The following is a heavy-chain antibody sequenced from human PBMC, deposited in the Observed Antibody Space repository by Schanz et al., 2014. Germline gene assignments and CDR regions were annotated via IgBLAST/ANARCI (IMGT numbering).Heavy chain of an antibody. CDR3: ARRDNYLSAFDI. V-gene: IGHV4-28*01. J-gene: IGHJ3*02. D-gene: IGHD4-4*01. CDR1: GYSINTSDW. CDR2: IYYSGST. Sequence: QVQLRESGPGLVKPSDTLSLTCAVSGYSINTSDWWGWIRQPPGKGLEWIGYIYYSGSTYYNPSLKSGVTMSVDPSKNQVSLNLPSVTAADTAVFYCARRDNYLSAFDIWGQGTMVTVSS.